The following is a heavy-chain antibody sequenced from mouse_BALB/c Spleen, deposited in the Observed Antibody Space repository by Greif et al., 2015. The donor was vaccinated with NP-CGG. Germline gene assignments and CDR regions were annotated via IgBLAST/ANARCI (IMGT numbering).Heavy chain of an antibody. D-gene: IGHD1-1*01. J-gene: IGHJ4*01. CDR2: INPSNGGT. Sequence: VKLMESGAELVKPGASVKLSCKASGYTFTSYYMYWVKQRPGQGLEWIGEINPSNGGTNFNEKFKSKATLTVDKSSSTAYMQLSSLTSEDSAVYYCTRWGYGTGLSYYAMDYWGQGTSVTVSS. V-gene: IGHV1S81*02. CDR1: GYTFTSYY. CDR3: TRWGYGTGLSYYAMDY.